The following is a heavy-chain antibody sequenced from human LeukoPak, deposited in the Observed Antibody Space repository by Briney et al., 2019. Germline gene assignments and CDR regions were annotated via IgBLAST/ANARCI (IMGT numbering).Heavy chain of an antibody. J-gene: IGHJ6*03. Sequence: GGSLRLSCAASGFTFSSYGMTWVRQAPGKGLEWVSYISSSSSTIYYADSVKGRFTISRDNAKNSLYLQMNSLRAEDTAVYYCASESIGRNRFPNYYYYMDVWGKGTTVTISS. D-gene: IGHD3-3*02. V-gene: IGHV3-48*01. CDR1: GFTFSSYG. CDR3: ASESIGRNRFPNYYYYMDV. CDR2: ISSSSSTI.